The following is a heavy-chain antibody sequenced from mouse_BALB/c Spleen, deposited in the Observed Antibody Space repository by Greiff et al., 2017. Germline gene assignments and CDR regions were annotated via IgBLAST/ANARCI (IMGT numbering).Heavy chain of an antibody. Sequence: DVQLVESGGGLVQPGGSRKLSCAASGFTFSSFGMHWVRQAPEKGLEWVAYISSGSSTIYYADTVKGRFTISRDNPKNTLCLQMTSLRSEDTAMYYCARSYDFNWYFDVWGAGTTVTVSS. J-gene: IGHJ1*01. CDR1: GFTFSSFG. CDR2: ISSGSSTI. D-gene: IGHD2-4*01. V-gene: IGHV5-17*02. CDR3: ARSYDFNWYFDV.